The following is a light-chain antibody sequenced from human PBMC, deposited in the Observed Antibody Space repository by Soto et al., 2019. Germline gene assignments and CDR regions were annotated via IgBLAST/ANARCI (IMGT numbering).Light chain of an antibody. CDR2: DVS. V-gene: IGKV1-5*01. Sequence: DIQMTQSPSTLSASVGDRVTIACRASQSISWWLAWYRQKPGKAPKLLIYDVSSLESGVPSRFNGSGSGTEFTLTINSLRPDDFATYYCQQYNSYPRTFGQGTKVEIK. CDR1: QSISWW. J-gene: IGKJ1*01. CDR3: QQYNSYPRT.